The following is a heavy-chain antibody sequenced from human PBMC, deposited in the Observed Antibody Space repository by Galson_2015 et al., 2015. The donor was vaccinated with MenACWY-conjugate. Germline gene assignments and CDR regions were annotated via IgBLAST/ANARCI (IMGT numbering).Heavy chain of an antibody. CDR2: ISGKNGNA. CDR3: ESHLLGNIGYD. CDR1: GYTFRNYG. V-gene: IGHV1-18*01. Sequence: SVKVSCKASGYTFRNYGFTWVRQAPGQGLEWMGRISGKNGNAIYAQKFQDRFIMTTDASTNTAYMELGTLRSDDTATYYWESHLLGNIGYDWGQGTLVTVSS. D-gene: IGHD2/OR15-2a*01. J-gene: IGHJ1*01.